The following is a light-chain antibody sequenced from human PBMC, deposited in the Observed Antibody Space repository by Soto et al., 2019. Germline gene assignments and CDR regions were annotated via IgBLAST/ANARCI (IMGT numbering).Light chain of an antibody. J-gene: IGKJ2*01. V-gene: IGKV4-1*01. Sequence: DIVMTQSPDSLAVSLGERATINCKSSQSVLYSSNNKNYLAWYQQRPGQPPKLLIYWASTRESGVPDRFSGSGSGTDFTLTITSLQAEDVAVYYCQQYESTPPTFGQGHKLEIK. CDR2: WAS. CDR1: QSVLYSSNNKNY. CDR3: QQYESTPPT.